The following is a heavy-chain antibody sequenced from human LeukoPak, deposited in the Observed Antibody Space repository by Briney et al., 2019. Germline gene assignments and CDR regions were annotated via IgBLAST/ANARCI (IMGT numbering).Heavy chain of an antibody. CDR2: ISSSSSYI. D-gene: IGHD1-26*01. CDR1: GFTFGDYA. Sequence: GGSLRLSCTASGFTFGDYAMNWVRQAPGKGLEWVSSISSSSSYIYYADSVKGRFTISRDNAKNSLYLQMNSLRAEDTAVYYCARDKSVGASDYWGQGTLVTVSS. J-gene: IGHJ4*02. V-gene: IGHV3-21*01. CDR3: ARDKSVGASDY.